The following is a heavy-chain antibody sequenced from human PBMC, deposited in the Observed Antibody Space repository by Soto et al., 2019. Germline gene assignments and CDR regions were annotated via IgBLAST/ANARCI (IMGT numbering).Heavy chain of an antibody. J-gene: IGHJ4*02. Sequence: GGSLRLSCAASGFTFSSYAMSWVRQAPGKGLEWVSAISGSGGSTYYADSVKGRFTISRDNSKNTLYLQMNSLRAEDTAVYYCAQERVILGDILTGTFDYWGQGTLVTVSS. CDR1: GFTFSSYA. D-gene: IGHD3-9*01. CDR2: ISGSGGST. V-gene: IGHV3-23*01. CDR3: AQERVILGDILTGTFDY.